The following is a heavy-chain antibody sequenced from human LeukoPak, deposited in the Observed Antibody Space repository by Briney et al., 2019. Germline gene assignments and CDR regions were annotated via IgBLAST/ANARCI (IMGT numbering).Heavy chain of an antibody. J-gene: IGHJ4*02. CDR2: ISSSSSYI. Sequence: GRSLRLSCAASGFTVSSYSMNWVRQAPGKGLEWVSSISSSSSYIYYADSVKGRFTISRDNSKNTLYLQMNSLRAEDTAVYYCAKGDPALLWFGELIYSLDYWGQGTLVTVSS. CDR3: AKGDPALLWFGELIYSLDY. CDR1: GFTVSSYS. D-gene: IGHD3-10*01. V-gene: IGHV3-21*01.